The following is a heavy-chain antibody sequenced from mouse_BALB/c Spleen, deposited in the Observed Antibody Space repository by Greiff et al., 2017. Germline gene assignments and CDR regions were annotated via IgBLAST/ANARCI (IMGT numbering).Heavy chain of an antibody. CDR1: GFSFTSYG. CDR3: ARKGGRGVDY. D-gene: IGHD3-3*01. V-gene: IGHV2-2*02. Sequence: VKLMESGPGLVQPSQSLSITCTVSGFSFTSYGVHWVRQSPGKGLEWLGVIWSGGSTDYHAAFISRLSISKDNSKSQVFLKMNSLQANDTAIYYCARKGGRGVDYWGQGTTLTVAS. CDR2: IWSGGST. J-gene: IGHJ2*01.